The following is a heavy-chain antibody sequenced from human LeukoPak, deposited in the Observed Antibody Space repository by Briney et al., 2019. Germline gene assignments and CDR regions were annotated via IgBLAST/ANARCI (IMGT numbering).Heavy chain of an antibody. CDR2: INHSGST. D-gene: IGHD3-9*01. J-gene: IGHJ4*02. V-gene: IGHV4-39*07. Sequence: PSETLSLTCAVSGGSISSTSYYWGWIRQPPGKGLEWIGEINHSGSTNYNPSLKSRVTISVDTSKNQFSLKLSSVTAADTAVYYCARLDYDILAGDYWGQGTLVTVSS. CDR3: ARLDYDILAGDY. CDR1: GGSISSTSYY.